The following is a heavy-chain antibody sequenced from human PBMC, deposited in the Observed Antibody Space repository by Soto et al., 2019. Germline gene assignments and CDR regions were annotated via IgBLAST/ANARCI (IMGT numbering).Heavy chain of an antibody. CDR1: GFTFSSYS. Sequence: EVQLVESGGGLVQPGGSLRLSCASSGFTFSSYSMNWVRQAPGKGLEWISYITTTGSSIYYADSVNGRFTVSRDNAQNALYLQMNRLTDEDTAVYYCTRALSGRYSPDYWGQGTLVTVSS. J-gene: IGHJ4*02. CDR2: ITTTGSSI. CDR3: TRALSGRYSPDY. D-gene: IGHD1-26*01. V-gene: IGHV3-48*02.